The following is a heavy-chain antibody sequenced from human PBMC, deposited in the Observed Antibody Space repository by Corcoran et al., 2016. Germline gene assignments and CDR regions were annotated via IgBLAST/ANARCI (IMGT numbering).Heavy chain of an antibody. CDR1: GYTFTSYY. J-gene: IGHJ6*02. Sequence: QVQLVQSGAEVKKPGASVKVSCKASGYTFTSYYMHWVRQAPGQGLEWMGIINPSGGSTSYAQKFQGRVNMTRDTSTSTVYMELSSLRSEDTSLYYFARHPRGGHYYGMDVCGQGTTVTVSS. V-gene: IGHV1-46*01. CDR2: INPSGGST. D-gene: IGHD3-10*01. CDR3: ARHPRGGHYYGMDV.